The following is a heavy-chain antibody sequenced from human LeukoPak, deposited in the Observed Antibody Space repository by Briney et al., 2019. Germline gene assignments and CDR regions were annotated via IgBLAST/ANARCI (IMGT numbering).Heavy chain of an antibody. D-gene: IGHD6-19*01. Sequence: GGSLRLSCAASGFTFRDAWMTWVRQAPGKGLEWVGRIRSKTDGGTTDYAVSVQGRFTISRDDSKNTLYLQMNSLRAEDTAVYYCAREFVRPERNIAVAGTPYYWGQGTLVTVSS. CDR3: AREFVRPERNIAVAGTPYY. J-gene: IGHJ4*02. CDR1: GFTFRDAW. V-gene: IGHV3-15*01. CDR2: IRSKTDGGTT.